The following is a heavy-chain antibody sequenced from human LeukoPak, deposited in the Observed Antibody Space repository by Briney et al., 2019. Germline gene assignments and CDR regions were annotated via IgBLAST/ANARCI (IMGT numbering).Heavy chain of an antibody. V-gene: IGHV5-51*01. D-gene: IGHD2-15*01. J-gene: IGHJ5*02. CDR1: GYSFTNYW. CDR3: ARQEYCSGGSCYTWFDP. CDR2: IYPGDSDS. Sequence: GESLKISCKGSGYSFTNYWIGWVRQVPGKGLEWMGIIYPGDSDSRYSPSFQGQVTMSADKSISTAYLQWSSLKASDTAMYYCARQEYCSGGSCYTWFDPWGQGTLVIVSS.